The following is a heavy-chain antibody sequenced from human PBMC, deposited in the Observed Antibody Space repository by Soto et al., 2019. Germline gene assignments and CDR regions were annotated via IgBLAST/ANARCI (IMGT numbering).Heavy chain of an antibody. CDR2: IKSKGRGGTT. V-gene: IGHV3-15*07. CDR1: GFTFTDAW. CDR3: IWQADYIGTWH. J-gene: IGHJ4*02. Sequence: EVQLVESEGGLVKPGGSLRLSCAASGFTFTDAWMNWVRQAPGKGLEWVGRIKSKGRGGTTDNAAPVKGRFTISRDDSKNTLYLQMDSLQIGDTAVYFCIWQADYIGTWHWGEGTLVTVSS. D-gene: IGHD5-12*01.